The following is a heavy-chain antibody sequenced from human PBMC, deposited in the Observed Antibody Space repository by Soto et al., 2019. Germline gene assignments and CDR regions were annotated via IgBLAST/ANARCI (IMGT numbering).Heavy chain of an antibody. CDR2: IWYDGSNK. V-gene: IGHV3-33*01. D-gene: IGHD3-3*01. CDR1: GFTFSSYG. CDR3: ARAYQDRLSVWVFWSGYYDGDYYYGMDV. J-gene: IGHJ6*02. Sequence: QVQLVESGGGVVQPGRSVRVSCAASGFTFSSYGMHWVRQAPGKGLEWVAGIWYDGSNKYYADSVKGRFTISRDNSKNTLYKQMNSLRAEDKAVYYCARAYQDRLSVWVFWSGYYDGDYYYGMDVWGQGTTVTVSS.